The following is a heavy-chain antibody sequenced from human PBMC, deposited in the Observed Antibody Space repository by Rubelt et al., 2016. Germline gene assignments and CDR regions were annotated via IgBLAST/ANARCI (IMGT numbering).Heavy chain of an antibody. J-gene: IGHJ5*02. CDR2: MNPNSGNT. V-gene: IGHV1-8*01. CDR1: GYTFTSYD. Sequence: QVQLVQSGAEVKKPGASVKVSCKASGYTFTSYDINWVRQATGQGLEWMGWMNPNSGNTGFEQKCQGRVTMTRTTSISTAYMELSSLRSEDTAVYYCARYYYGSGSYYAWGQGTLVTVSS. D-gene: IGHD3-10*01. CDR3: ARYYYGSGSYYA.